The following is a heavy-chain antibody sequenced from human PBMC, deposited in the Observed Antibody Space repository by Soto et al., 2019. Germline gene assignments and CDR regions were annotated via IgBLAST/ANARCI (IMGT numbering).Heavy chain of an antibody. V-gene: IGHV4-39*01. CDR1: GGSISSSSYY. CDR2: IFYSGST. J-gene: IGHJ6*02. Sequence: SETPSLTCTVSGGSISSSSYYWGWIRQPPGKGLEWIGSIFYSGSTYYNPSLKSRVTISVDTSKNQFSLKLSSVTAADTAVYYCARHLTYCSAGSCYSDFPYYGMDVWGQGTTVTVSS. D-gene: IGHD2-15*01. CDR3: ARHLTYCSAGSCYSDFPYYGMDV.